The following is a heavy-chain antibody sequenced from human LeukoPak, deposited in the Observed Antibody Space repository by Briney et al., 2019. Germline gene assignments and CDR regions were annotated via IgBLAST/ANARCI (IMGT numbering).Heavy chain of an antibody. J-gene: IGHJ5*02. D-gene: IGHD2-15*01. V-gene: IGHV4-39*01. CDR2: IYYSGST. CDR1: GGSICISSYY. CDR3: ARPGGWLYNWFDP. Sequence: PSETLSLTCTVSGGSICISSYYWGWIRQPPGKGLEWIGSIYYSGSTYYNPSLKSRVTISVDTSKNQFSLKLSSVTAADTAVYYCARPGGWLYNWFDPWGQGTLVTVSS.